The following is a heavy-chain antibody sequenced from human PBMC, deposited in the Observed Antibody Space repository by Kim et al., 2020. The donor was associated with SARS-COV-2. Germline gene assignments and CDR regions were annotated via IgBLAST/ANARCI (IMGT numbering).Heavy chain of an antibody. CDR3: ARVGSGKWFGELLHIDY. CDR2: IYYSGST. Sequence: TLSLTCTVSGGSISSGGYYWSWIRQHPGKGLEWIGYIYYSGSTYYNPSLKSRVTISVDTSKNQFSLKLSSVTAADTAVYYCARVGSGKWFGELLHIDYWGQGTLAT. V-gene: IGHV4-31*03. D-gene: IGHD3-10*01. CDR1: GGSISSGGYY. J-gene: IGHJ4*02.